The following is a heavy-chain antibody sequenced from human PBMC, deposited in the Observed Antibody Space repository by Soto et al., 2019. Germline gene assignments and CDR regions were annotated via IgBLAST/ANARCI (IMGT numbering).Heavy chain of an antibody. V-gene: IGHV4-4*07. CDR2: IYSSGST. CDR3: ERVQYISCSYRWFDP. J-gene: IGHJ5*02. D-gene: IGHD3-16*01. Sequence: SETLSLTCTVSGGSISGYYWSWIRQPAGKGLEYIGRIYSSGSTNLSPSLKSRVAMSVDTSQNEINRNLTSVTAADTAVYYCERVQYISCSYRWFDPCGQGTLVTVSS. CDR1: GGSISGYY.